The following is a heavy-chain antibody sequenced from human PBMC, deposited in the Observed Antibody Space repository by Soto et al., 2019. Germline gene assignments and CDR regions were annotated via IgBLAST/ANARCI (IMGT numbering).Heavy chain of an antibody. Sequence: SETLSLTCTVSGGSISSYYWSWIRQPPGKGLERIGYIYYSGSTNYNPSLKSRVTISVDTSKNQFSLKLSSVTAADTAVYYCARVGPYGSGSYYYYYYYMDVWGKGTTVTVSS. J-gene: IGHJ6*03. D-gene: IGHD3-10*01. CDR3: ARVGPYGSGSYYYYYYYMDV. CDR2: IYYSGST. CDR1: GGSISSYY. V-gene: IGHV4-59*01.